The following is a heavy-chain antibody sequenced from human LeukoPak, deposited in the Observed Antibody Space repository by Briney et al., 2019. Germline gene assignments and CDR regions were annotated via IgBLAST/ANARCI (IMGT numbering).Heavy chain of an antibody. CDR3: ARAPYYYDSSGYYQGGYYYYYMDV. V-gene: IGHV1-69*05. D-gene: IGHD3-22*01. J-gene: IGHJ6*03. CDR1: GGTFSSYA. Sequence: SVKVSCKASGGTFSSYAISWVRQAPGQGLEWMGGIIPIFGTANYAQKFQGRVTIATDESTSTAYMELSSLRSEDTAVYYCARAPYYYDSSGYYQGGYYYYYMDVWGKGTTVTVSS. CDR2: IIPIFGTA.